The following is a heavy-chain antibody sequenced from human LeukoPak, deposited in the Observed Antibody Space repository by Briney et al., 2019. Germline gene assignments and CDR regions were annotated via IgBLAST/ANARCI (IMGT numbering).Heavy chain of an antibody. CDR1: GFTYRNFA. Sequence: GGSLRLSCAASGFTYRNFAMTWVRQAPGKGLEWVSYISSSGSTIYYADSVKGRFTISRDNAKNSLYLQMNSLRAEDTAVYYCARDPGYSSSWYPTFDYWGQGTLVTVSS. J-gene: IGHJ4*02. CDR3: ARDPGYSSSWYPTFDY. D-gene: IGHD6-13*01. V-gene: IGHV3-48*03. CDR2: ISSSGSTI.